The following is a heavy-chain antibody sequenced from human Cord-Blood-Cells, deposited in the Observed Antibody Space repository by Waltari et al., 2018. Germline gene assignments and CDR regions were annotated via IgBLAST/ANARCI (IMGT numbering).Heavy chain of an antibody. D-gene: IGHD3-3*01. CDR3: ARASQTYYDFWSGYPLDAFDI. CDR1: GGSISSGGYY. J-gene: IGHJ3*02. Sequence: QESGPGLVKPSQTLSITCTVSGGSISSGGYYWSWIRQHPGKGLEWIGYIYYSGSTYYNPSLKSRVTISVDTSKNQFSLKLSSVTAADTAVYYCARASQTYYDFWSGYPLDAFDIWGQGTMVTVSS. CDR2: IYYSGST. V-gene: IGHV4-31*03.